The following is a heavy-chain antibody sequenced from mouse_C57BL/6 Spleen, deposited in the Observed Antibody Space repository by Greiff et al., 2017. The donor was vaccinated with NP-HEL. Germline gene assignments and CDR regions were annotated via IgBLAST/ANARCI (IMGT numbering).Heavy chain of an antibody. CDR1: GYTFTSYW. J-gene: IGHJ3*01. CDR3: ARERGYPGSWFDY. V-gene: IGHV1-55*01. D-gene: IGHD2-2*01. Sequence: VQLQQSGAELVKPGASVKMSCKASGYTFTSYWITWVKQRPGQGLEWIGDIYPGSGSTNYNEKFKSKATLTVDTSPSTAYMQLSSLTSEDSAVYYCARERGYPGSWFDYWGQGTLVTVSA. CDR2: IYPGSGST.